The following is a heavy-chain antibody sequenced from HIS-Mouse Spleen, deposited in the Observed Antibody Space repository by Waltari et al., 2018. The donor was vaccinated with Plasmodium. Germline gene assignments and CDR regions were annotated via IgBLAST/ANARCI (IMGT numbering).Heavy chain of an antibody. D-gene: IGHD6-13*01. V-gene: IGHV3-7*01. CDR2: IKQDGSGK. Sequence: EVQLVESGGGLVQPGASLRLSCAASGFTFSSYWMSWVRQAPGKGVEWVANIKQDGSGKDYVDAVKGRFTISRDNAKNSLYLQMNSLRAEDTAVYYCASSWYWYFDLWGRGTLVTVSS. CDR3: ASSWYWYFDL. CDR1: GFTFSSYW. J-gene: IGHJ2*01.